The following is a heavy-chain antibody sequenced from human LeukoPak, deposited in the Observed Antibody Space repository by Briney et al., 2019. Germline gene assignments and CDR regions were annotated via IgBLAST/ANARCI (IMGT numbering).Heavy chain of an antibody. J-gene: IGHJ4*03. CDR1: GFTFSSYW. D-gene: IGHD6-13*01. CDR3: ARDGTAAGLYFDL. Sequence: PGGSLILSCAVSGFTFSSYWMNWVRQAPGKGLEWVASIKQDGGEKYYMHSVKGRFTISRDNAKNSLYLQMSSLRGEDTAVYYCARDGTAAGLYFDLWGQGTLVTVSS. CDR2: IKQDGGEK. V-gene: IGHV3-7*01.